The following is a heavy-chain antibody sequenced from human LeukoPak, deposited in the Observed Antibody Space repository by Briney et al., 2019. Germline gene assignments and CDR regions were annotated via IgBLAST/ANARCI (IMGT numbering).Heavy chain of an antibody. Sequence: PSETLSLTCTVSGVSIGNYFWSWIRQPAGKGLEWIGRIYTSGTTNYNPSLKSRVTMSVDTSKNQFSLRLRSVTAADTAVYYCARGQGHCSGGTCYSKWVDYWGQGTLVTVSS. CDR1: GVSIGNYF. CDR3: ARGQGHCSGGTCYSKWVDY. V-gene: IGHV4-4*07. CDR2: IYTSGTT. D-gene: IGHD2-15*01. J-gene: IGHJ4*02.